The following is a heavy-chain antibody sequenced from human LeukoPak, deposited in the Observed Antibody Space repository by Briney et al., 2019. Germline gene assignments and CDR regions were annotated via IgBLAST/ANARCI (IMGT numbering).Heavy chain of an antibody. D-gene: IGHD2-15*01. CDR1: GFTFSSYS. J-gene: IGHJ6*03. Sequence: GGSLRLSCAASGFTFSSYSINWVRQAPGKGLEWVSYISSGYPTIYYADSVKGRFTISRDNAKNSLYLQMNSLRAGDTAVYYRARGGGGYCSGGRCNFYRYYMDVWGKGTTVTVSS. V-gene: IGHV3-48*01. CDR3: ARGGGGYCSGGRCNFYRYYMDV. CDR2: ISSGYPTI.